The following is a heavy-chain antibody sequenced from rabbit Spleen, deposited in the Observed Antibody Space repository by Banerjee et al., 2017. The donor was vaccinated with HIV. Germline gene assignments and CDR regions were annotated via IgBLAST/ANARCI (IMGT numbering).Heavy chain of an antibody. J-gene: IGHJ3*01. CDR3: ARDTGSSFSTYGMDL. D-gene: IGHD8-1*01. CDR2: IYTGNVKT. Sequence: QEQLKESGGGLVQPGGSLKVSCKASGFDFSNYYMSWVRQAPGKGLEWIGCIYTGNVKTYYASWAKGRFTISKTSSTTVTLQMTSLTAADTATYFCARDTGSSFSTYGMDLWGQGTLVTVS. V-gene: IGHV1S45*01. CDR1: GFDFSNYYM.